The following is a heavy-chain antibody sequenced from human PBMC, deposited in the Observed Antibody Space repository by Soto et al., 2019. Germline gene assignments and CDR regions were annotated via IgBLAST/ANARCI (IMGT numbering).Heavy chain of an antibody. V-gene: IGHV3-30-3*01. D-gene: IGHD4-17*01. CDR1: GFTFSSYA. J-gene: IGHJ5*02. CDR3: ARSVFGDSFSYNWFDP. Sequence: GGSLRLSCAASGFTFSSYAMHWVRQAPGKGLEWVAVISYDGSNKYYADSVKGRFTISRDNSKNTLYLQMNSLRAEDTAVYYCARSVFGDSFSYNWFDPWGQGTLVTVSS. CDR2: ISYDGSNK.